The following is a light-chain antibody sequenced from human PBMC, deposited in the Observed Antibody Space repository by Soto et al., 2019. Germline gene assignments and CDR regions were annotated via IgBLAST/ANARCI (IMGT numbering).Light chain of an antibody. J-gene: IGLJ1*01. CDR2: DTT. CDR1: TGAVTNGHY. V-gene: IGLV7-46*01. CDR3: LLSYNGPYV. Sequence: QAVLTKDPSLTLSPGGTVTLTCVSSTGAVTNGHYPYWFQQKPGQAPRTLIYDTTNRHSWTPARFSGSLLGGKAALTLSGAQPEDEAEYYCLLSYNGPYVFGTGTKVTVL.